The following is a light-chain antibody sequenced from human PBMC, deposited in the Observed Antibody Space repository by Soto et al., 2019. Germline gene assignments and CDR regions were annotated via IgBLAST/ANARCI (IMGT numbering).Light chain of an antibody. J-gene: IGKJ3*01. CDR1: QSVTSNF. CDR2: GAS. CDR3: HQYSSSPLT. V-gene: IGKV3-20*01. Sequence: EIVLTQSPGTLSLSPGERATLTCRASQSVTSNFLAWYQQKPGQAPRLLMYGASSRATGIPDRFSGSGSGTEFTLTISSLEPEDFALYYCHQYSSSPLTFGPGTKVDIK.